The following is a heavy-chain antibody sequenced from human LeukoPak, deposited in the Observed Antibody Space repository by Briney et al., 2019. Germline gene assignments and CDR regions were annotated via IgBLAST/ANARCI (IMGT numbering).Heavy chain of an antibody. Sequence: ASVKVSCKASGYTFTSYYMHWVRQAPGQGHEWMGIINPSGGSTSYAQKFQGRVTMTRDTSTSTVYMELSSLRSEDTAVYYCARTLTTVDSFDYWGQGTLVTVSS. D-gene: IGHD4-23*01. CDR2: INPSGGST. CDR1: GYTFTSYY. V-gene: IGHV1-46*01. CDR3: ARTLTTVDSFDY. J-gene: IGHJ4*02.